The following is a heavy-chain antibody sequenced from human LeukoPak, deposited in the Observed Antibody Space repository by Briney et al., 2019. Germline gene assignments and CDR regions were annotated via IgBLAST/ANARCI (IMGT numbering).Heavy chain of an antibody. CDR2: IYHSGTT. D-gene: IGHD3-22*01. CDR1: GGSVSSGAYY. CDR3: ARGYDTSGFYSLGFDY. V-gene: IGHV4-31*03. J-gene: IGHJ4*02. Sequence: SQTLSLTCTVSGGSVSSGAYYWTWIRQHPRRGLEWIGYIYHSGTTYYNAPLQSRAIISLDTSKNQFSLKLTSVTAAHTAIYYCARGYDTSGFYSLGFDYWGQGTLVSVSS.